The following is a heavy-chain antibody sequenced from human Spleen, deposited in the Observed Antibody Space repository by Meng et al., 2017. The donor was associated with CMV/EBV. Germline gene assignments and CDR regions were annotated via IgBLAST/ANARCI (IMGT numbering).Heavy chain of an antibody. CDR3: ARVRHYYDRSGYYILDY. V-gene: IGHV3-48*04. J-gene: IGHJ4*02. CDR2: ISSSGSTI. CDR1: GFTFSTHS. Sequence: GESLKISCAASGFTFSTHSMNWVRQAPGKGLEWLSYISSSGSTIYYADSVKGRFTISRDSAKNSLYLQMNSLRAEDTAVYYCARVRHYYDRSGYYILDYWGQGTLVTVSS. D-gene: IGHD3-22*01.